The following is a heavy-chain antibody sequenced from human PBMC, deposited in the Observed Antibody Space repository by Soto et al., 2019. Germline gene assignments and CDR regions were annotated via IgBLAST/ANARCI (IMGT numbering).Heavy chain of an antibody. V-gene: IGHV3-23*01. CDR2: ISSGGGTI. CDR3: ASRPPLGSLRFDH. J-gene: IGHJ4*02. CDR1: GFTFTSYA. D-gene: IGHD1-26*01. Sequence: EVQLLESGGGLVQPGGSLRLSCATSGFTFTSYAMSWVRQAPGKGLEWVAHISSGGGTIFYADSVKGRFIISRDNSKSPVNLQQNNLRAEDKAVEHCASRPPLGSLRFDHWGQGAHVTVSS.